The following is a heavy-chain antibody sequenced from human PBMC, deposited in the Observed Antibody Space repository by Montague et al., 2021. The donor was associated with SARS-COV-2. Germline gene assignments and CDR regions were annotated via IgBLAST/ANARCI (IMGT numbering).Heavy chain of an antibody. CDR2: ISHEGSYK. V-gene: IGHV3-30*04. J-gene: IGHJ6*02. D-gene: IGHD3-9*01. Sequence: SLRLSFAASGFTFSSYALHWVRQAPGKGLEWVADISHEGSYKYYADSVKGRFTISRDNSKNTLYLDMNSLRAEDTALYYCARDLESTGYFDPYYYHGMDVWGQGTTVTVSS. CDR1: GFTFSSYA. CDR3: ARDLESTGYFDPYYYHGMDV.